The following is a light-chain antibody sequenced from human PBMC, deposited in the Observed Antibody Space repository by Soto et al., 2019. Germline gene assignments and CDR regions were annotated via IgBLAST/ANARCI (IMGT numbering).Light chain of an antibody. CDR2: EVS. CDR3: SSYTSSSTYV. J-gene: IGLJ1*01. Sequence: QSVLTQPASVSGSPGQSITISYTGTSSDVGGYIYVSWYQQHPGKAPKLMIYEVSNRPSGVSNRFSGSKSGNTASLTISGLQAEDEADYYCSSYTSSSTYVFGTGTKLTVL. V-gene: IGLV2-14*01. CDR1: SSDVGGYIY.